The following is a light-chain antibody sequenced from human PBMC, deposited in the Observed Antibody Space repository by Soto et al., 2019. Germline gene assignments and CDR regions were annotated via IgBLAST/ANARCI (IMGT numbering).Light chain of an antibody. CDR1: QSSSSL. J-gene: IGKJ5*01. Sequence: PFTLPASVGDRFTITRRASQSSSSLLAWYQQKPGAPPKLLIYAASNLQSGVPSRFSGSGSRTDFTLTISSLQPEDFADYYCQQSCSIPQTFGQGTRLEIK. CDR2: AAS. CDR3: QQSCSIPQT. V-gene: IGKV1-39*01.